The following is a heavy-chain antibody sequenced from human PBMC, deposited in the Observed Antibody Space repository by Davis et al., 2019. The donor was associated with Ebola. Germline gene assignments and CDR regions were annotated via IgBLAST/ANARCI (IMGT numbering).Heavy chain of an antibody. D-gene: IGHD3-10*01. V-gene: IGHV1-8*01. Sequence: ASVKVSCKASGYTFTSYDINWVRQATGQGLEWMGWMNPNSGNTGYAQKFQGRVTMTRNTSISTAYMELSSLRSEDTAVYYCARGARGATTMVRGVRTYYFDYWGQGTLVTVSS. CDR1: GYTFTSYD. J-gene: IGHJ4*02. CDR2: MNPNSGNT. CDR3: ARGARGATTMVRGVRTYYFDY.